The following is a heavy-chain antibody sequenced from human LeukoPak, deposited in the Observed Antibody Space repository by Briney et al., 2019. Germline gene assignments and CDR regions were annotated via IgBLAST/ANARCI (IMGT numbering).Heavy chain of an antibody. J-gene: IGHJ6*02. V-gene: IGHV3-30*18. D-gene: IGHD4-17*01. CDR3: AKAHLSYYGDYFRCHYNGMDV. CDR2: ISNDGTHK. CDR1: AFTFSRNG. Sequence: PGGSLRLSCAASAFTFSRNGMHWVRQAPGKGLEWVAAISNDGTHKYHDDSVKGRFTIARDNSKNTLYLQMSSVGAEDTAVYYCAKAHLSYYGDYFRCHYNGMDVWGQGTTVSVSS.